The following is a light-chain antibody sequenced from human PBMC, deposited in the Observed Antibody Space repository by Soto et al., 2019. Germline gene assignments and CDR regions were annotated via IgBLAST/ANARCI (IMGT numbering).Light chain of an antibody. J-gene: IGKJ2*02. V-gene: IGKV3-20*01. Sequence: EIVLTQSPGTLSLSPGERASLSCRASQSVSSNFLAWYRQKPGQAPSLLIYGASTRATGVPDRFSGSGSGKDFTLTISRLEPEDFAVYYCQQYGASPRTFGQGPKLDIK. CDR3: QQYGASPRT. CDR2: GAS. CDR1: QSVSSNF.